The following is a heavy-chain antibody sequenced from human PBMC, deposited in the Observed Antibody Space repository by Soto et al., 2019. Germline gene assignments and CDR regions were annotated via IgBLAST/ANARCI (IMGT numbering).Heavy chain of an antibody. D-gene: IGHD5-12*01. J-gene: IGHJ4*02. CDR3: ARDRGSGYDPGDY. CDR2: IIPLFGRP. CDR1: GGTFGSYV. Sequence: QVQLVQSGAEVKKPGSSVKVSCKASGGTFGSYVLNWVRQAPGQGLEWMGGIIPLFGRPNYAQKFQGRVTITADESTRTAYLELSSLRSDDSAVFYCARDRGSGYDPGDYWGQGTLVTVSS. V-gene: IGHV1-69*12.